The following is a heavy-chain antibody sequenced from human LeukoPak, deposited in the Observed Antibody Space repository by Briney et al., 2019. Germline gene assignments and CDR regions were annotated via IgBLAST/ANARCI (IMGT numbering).Heavy chain of an antibody. D-gene: IGHD2/OR15-2a*01. CDR1: GFTFSSYG. Sequence: SGGSLRFSCAASGFTFSSYGMHWVRQAPGKGLEWVAVISYDGSNKYYADSVKGRFTISRDNSKNTLYLQMNSLRAEDTAVYYCAKDSGPIFHADYWGQGTLVTVSS. J-gene: IGHJ4*02. CDR2: ISYDGSNK. V-gene: IGHV3-30*18. CDR3: AKDSGPIFHADY.